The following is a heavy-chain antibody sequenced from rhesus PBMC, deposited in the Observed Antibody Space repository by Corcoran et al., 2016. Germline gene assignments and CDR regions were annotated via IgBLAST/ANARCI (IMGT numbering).Heavy chain of an antibody. J-gene: IGHJ5-1*01. D-gene: IGHD4-35*01. CDR3: ARENGNYYNRFDV. CDR1: GGSISADYY. V-gene: IGHV4-106*01. Sequence: QVQLQESGPGLVKPSETLSLTCAVSGGSISADYYWSWIRQPPGKGLEWIGYIYGSGGGTNYNPSLKNRVTISIDTSKNQFSLKLSSVTAADTAVYYCARENGNYYNRFDVWGAGVLVTVSS. CDR2: IYGSGGGT.